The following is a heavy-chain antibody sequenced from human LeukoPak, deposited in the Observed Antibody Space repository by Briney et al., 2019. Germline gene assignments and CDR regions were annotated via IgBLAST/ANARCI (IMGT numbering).Heavy chain of an antibody. CDR2: ISYDGSEK. CDR3: ARRAGAYSHPYDY. D-gene: IGHD4/OR15-4a*01. J-gene: IGHJ4*02. CDR1: GFTFSSYA. Sequence: PGGSLRLSCAASGFTFSSYAMDWVRQAPGKGLEWVAVISYDGSEKYYADSVKGRFTISRDNSKNTLYLQMNSLRAEDTAVYYCARRAGAYSHPYDYWGQGTLVAVSS. V-gene: IGHV3-30*14.